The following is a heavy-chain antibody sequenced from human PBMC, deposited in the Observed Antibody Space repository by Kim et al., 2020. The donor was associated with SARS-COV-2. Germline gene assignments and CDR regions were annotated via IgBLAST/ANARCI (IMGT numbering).Heavy chain of an antibody. V-gene: IGHV4-34*01. J-gene: IGHJ6*01. CDR1: VGSFICYY. CDR3: ACFGGALLHFYVLDV. CDR2: LNHSVST. D-gene: IGHD2-15*01. Sequence: SETLSLTCAVSVGSFICYYLRWIRQPPVKGLAWIGALNHSVSTNYNPSLQSRVTLSVDTSQNQFSLKLSSVTAPDTAVSYCACFGGALLHFYVLDV.